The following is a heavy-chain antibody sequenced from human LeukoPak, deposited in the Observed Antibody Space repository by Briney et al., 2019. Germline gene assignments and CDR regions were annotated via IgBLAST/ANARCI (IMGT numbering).Heavy chain of an antibody. CDR2: IKQDGSET. V-gene: IGHV3-7*01. J-gene: IGHJ4*02. CDR1: GFTLSNYW. D-gene: IGHD3-22*01. Sequence: GGSLRLSCAVSGFTLSNYWMSWVRQAPGKGLEWVANIKQDGSETYYVDSVKGRFTISRDNAKSSVYLQMNSLRVEDTAVYFCVSTMTFDYWGQGTWSPSPQ. CDR3: VSTMTFDY.